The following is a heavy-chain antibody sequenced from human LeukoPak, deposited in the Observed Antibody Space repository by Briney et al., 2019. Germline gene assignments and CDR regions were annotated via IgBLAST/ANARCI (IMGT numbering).Heavy chain of an antibody. V-gene: IGHV1-2*02. D-gene: IGHD2-15*01. CDR2: INPRDGGT. J-gene: IGHJ4*02. Sequence: ASAKVSCKGSGYTFTDYYLHWVRQAPGQGLEWVGYINPRDGGTSSPQNFRGRVTMTTDASSSTAYMELSRLTSDDTAIYYCAREGNGLLSKDLDYWGQGTLVTVSS. CDR1: GYTFTDYY. CDR3: AREGNGLLSKDLDY.